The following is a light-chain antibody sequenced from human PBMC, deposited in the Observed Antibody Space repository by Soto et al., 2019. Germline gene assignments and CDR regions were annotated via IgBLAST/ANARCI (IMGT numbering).Light chain of an antibody. CDR1: SANIGTNY. V-gene: IGLV1-51*01. CDR3: GAWDDNLYVVL. Sequence: QSVLTQPPSVSAAPGQKVTISCSGNSANIGTNYVSWYQQFPGTAPKLVIYDNVRRPSEIPDRFSGSKSGTSATLDITGLQTGDEADYYCGAWDDNLYVVLFGGGTKLT. CDR2: DNV. J-gene: IGLJ2*01.